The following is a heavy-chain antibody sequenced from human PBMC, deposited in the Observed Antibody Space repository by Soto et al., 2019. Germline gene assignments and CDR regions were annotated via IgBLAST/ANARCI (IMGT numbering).Heavy chain of an antibody. Sequence: PSETLSLTCTVSGGSISSYYWSWIRQPPGKGLEWIGYIYYSGSTNYNPSLKSRVTIPVDTSKNQFSLKLSSVTAADTAVYYCARDSYDSSGYYYGALDNWFDPWGQGTMVTVYS. CDR1: GGSISSYY. CDR2: IYYSGST. J-gene: IGHJ5*02. CDR3: ARDSYDSSGYYYGALDNWFDP. D-gene: IGHD3-22*01. V-gene: IGHV4-59*01.